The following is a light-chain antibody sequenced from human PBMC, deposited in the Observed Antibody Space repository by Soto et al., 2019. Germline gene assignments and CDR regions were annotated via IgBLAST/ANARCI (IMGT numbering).Light chain of an antibody. CDR2: ATS. J-gene: IGKJ4*01. Sequence: DIQTTQSPSSLPASVGDRVTITCRASQTIRSHLNWYQQKPGEAPKIAIYATSTLQSGVPSRFNGSVSGTDFTLSISSLQPEDFATYYCQQTYRTPLTFGGGTKVDI. CDR3: QQTYRTPLT. V-gene: IGKV1-39*01. CDR1: QTIRSH.